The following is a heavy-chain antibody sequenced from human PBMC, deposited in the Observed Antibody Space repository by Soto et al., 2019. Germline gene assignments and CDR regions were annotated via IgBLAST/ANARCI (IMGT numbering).Heavy chain of an antibody. V-gene: IGHV3-23*01. J-gene: IGHJ6*02. CDR3: AKILSTVTSYYYGMDV. Sequence: QPGGSLRLSCAASGFSFSTYPMTWFRQAPGKRLEGVSSISGSGGDTYYIDSVRGRFTISRDNSKSTVYLQMNSLRAEDTAVYYCAKILSTVTSYYYGMDVWGQGTTVTVSS. CDR2: ISGSGGDT. CDR1: GFSFSTYP. D-gene: IGHD4-17*01.